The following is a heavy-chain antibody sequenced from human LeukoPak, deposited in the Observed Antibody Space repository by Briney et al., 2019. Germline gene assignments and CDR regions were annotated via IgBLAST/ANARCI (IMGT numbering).Heavy chain of an antibody. CDR2: ISYDGSNK. Sequence: PGGSLRLSCAASGFTFSSYAMHWVRQAPGKGLEWVAVISYDGSNKYYADSVKGRFTISRDNSKNTLYLQMNSLRAEDTAVYYCALLGGVGAEDHDAFDIWGQGTMVTVSS. V-gene: IGHV3-30*04. CDR3: ALLGGVGAEDHDAFDI. CDR1: GFTFSSYA. J-gene: IGHJ3*02. D-gene: IGHD3-16*01.